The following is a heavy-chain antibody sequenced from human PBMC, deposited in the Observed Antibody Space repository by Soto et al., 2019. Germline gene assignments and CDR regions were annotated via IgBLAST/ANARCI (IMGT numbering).Heavy chain of an antibody. V-gene: IGHV3-23*01. CDR3: SRVPDLDYCSRTSCVYYFVY. CDR2: INSNGDST. J-gene: IGHJ4*02. Sequence: GGSLRLSCVASGFTFSRYVMSWVRQAPGKGLEWVSTINSNGDSTYYADSVKGRFTISRDNSRNSLYLQVNSLRADDTAVYYCSRVPDLDYCSRTSCVYYFVYWGQGALVTVSS. D-gene: IGHD2-2*01. CDR1: GFTFSRYV.